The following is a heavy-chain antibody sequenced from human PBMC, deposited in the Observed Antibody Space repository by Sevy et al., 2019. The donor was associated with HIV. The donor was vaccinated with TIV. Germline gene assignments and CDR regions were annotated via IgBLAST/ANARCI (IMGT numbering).Heavy chain of an antibody. CDR2: INQDGSVK. Sequence: GGSLRLSCVASGFSLNNYWMNWVRQAPGKGLEWVANINQDGSVKYYVDSVRGRFTISRDNARNLVFLQMSSLRVDDSALYYCVKAIAKDGSFWGQGTLVTVS. J-gene: IGHJ4*02. CDR1: GFSLNNYW. D-gene: IGHD6-13*01. V-gene: IGHV3-7*01. CDR3: VKAIAKDGSF.